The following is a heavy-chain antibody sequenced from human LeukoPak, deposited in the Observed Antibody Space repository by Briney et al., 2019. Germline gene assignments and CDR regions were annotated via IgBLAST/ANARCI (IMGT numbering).Heavy chain of an antibody. Sequence: KPSETLSLTCTVSGGSISSDDYYWSWIRQPPGKGLEWIGYITYSGGTAYSPSLRRRVSMSVDTYKNQFSLKLNSVTAAETAMYFCARGGVGGYDYFDSWGQGTLVAVSS. D-gene: IGHD5-12*01. V-gene: IGHV4-30-4*01. CDR3: ARGGVGGYDYFDS. J-gene: IGHJ4*02. CDR2: ITYSGGT. CDR1: GGSISSDDYY.